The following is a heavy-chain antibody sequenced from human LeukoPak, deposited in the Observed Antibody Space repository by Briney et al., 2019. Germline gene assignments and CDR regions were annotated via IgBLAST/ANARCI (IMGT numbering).Heavy chain of an antibody. CDR2: IIPIFGTA. Sequence: SVKVSCKTSGGTFSSYAISWVRQAPGQGLEWMGGIIPIFGTANYAQKFQGRVTITADESTSTAYMELSSLRSEDTAVYYCARHDPTYYDIRFDPWGQGTLVTVSS. D-gene: IGHD3-9*01. CDR1: GGTFSSYA. J-gene: IGHJ5*02. V-gene: IGHV1-69*13. CDR3: ARHDPTYYDIRFDP.